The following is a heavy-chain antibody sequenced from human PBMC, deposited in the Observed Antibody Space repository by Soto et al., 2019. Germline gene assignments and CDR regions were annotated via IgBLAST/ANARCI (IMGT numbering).Heavy chain of an antibody. Sequence: SETLSLTCTVSGGSISSGGYYWSWIRQHPGKGLEWIGYIYYSGSTYYNPSLKSRVTISVDTSKNQFSLKLSSVTAADTAVYYCARGQSIAARPEDYYYYYMDVWGKGTTVTVSS. CDR1: GGSISSGGYY. CDR3: ARGQSIAARPEDYYYYYMDV. J-gene: IGHJ6*03. D-gene: IGHD6-6*01. CDR2: IYYSGST. V-gene: IGHV4-31*03.